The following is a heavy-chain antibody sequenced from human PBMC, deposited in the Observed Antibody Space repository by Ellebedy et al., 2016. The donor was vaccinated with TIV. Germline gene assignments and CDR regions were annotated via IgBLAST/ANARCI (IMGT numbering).Heavy chain of an antibody. D-gene: IGHD3-10*01. CDR2: VWLDGSLQ. CDR3: VREAGAFDI. Sequence: GESLKISCAASGFTVTTNYMNWVRQAPGKGLEWVALVWLDGSLQYYADSVRGRFSISRDNSKNTLFLQMNSLRAEDTAVYYCVREAGAFDIWGQGTMVTVSS. J-gene: IGHJ3*02. V-gene: IGHV3-33*08. CDR1: GFTVTTNY.